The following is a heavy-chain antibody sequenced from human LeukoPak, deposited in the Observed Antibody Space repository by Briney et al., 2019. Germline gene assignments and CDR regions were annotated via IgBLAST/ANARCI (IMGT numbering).Heavy chain of an antibody. CDR2: IWYDGSNK. V-gene: IGHV3-33*01. D-gene: IGHD2-2*01. CDR3: ARDEGAAGYAFDY. J-gene: IGHJ4*02. CDR1: GFTFSSYG. Sequence: GGSLRLSCAASGFTFSSYGMHWVRQAPGKGLEWVAVIWYDGSNKYYADSVKGRFTISRDNSKNTLYLQMNSLRAEDTAVYYCARDEGAAGYAFDYWGQGTLVTVSS.